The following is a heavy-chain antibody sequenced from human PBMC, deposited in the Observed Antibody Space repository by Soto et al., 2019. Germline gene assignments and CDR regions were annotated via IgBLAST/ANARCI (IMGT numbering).Heavy chain of an antibody. V-gene: IGHV4-34*01. CDR3: ARGYDGGFDY. CDR1: GGSFSGYY. CDR2: INHSGST. D-gene: IGHD3-22*01. Sequence: QVQLQQWGAGLLKPSETLSLTCAVYGGSFSGYYWSWIRQPPGKGLEWIGEINHSGSTNYNPSLKSRVTISVDTSKHQFSLKLSSVTAADTAVYYCARGYDGGFDYWGQGTLVTVSS. J-gene: IGHJ4*02.